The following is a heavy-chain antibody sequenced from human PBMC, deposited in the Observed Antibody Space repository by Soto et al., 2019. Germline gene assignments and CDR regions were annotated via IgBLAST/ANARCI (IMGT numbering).Heavy chain of an antibody. Sequence: SETLSLTCSVSGGSINSDEYYWSWIRQPPGEGLEWIGHIYYTGSTSYNPSLKGRLTISVDTSKNQFSLKLSSMSAADTAGYYCAGDRTNSPDFFESGGQGTLVAVSS. CDR2: IYYTGST. CDR3: AGDRTNSPDFFES. J-gene: IGHJ4*02. V-gene: IGHV4-30-4*01. D-gene: IGHD1-1*01. CDR1: GGSINSDEYY.